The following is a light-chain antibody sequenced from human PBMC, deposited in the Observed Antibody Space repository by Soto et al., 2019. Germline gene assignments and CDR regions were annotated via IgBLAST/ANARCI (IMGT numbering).Light chain of an antibody. CDR3: QQSYSTVYT. CDR1: QNISTY. Sequence: DIQMTQSPSSLSASVGDGVTITCRASQNISTYLHWYQQKPGKAPKFLIYAASNLQSWVPSRFSGSGSGTDFSLTISNLQPEDFATYYCQQSYSTVYTFGQGTKLEIK. J-gene: IGKJ2*01. CDR2: AAS. V-gene: IGKV1-39*01.